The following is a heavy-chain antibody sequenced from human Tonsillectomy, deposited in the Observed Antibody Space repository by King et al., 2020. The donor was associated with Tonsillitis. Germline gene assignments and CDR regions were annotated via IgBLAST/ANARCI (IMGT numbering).Heavy chain of an antibody. J-gene: IGHJ6*02. D-gene: IGHD3-3*01. CDR2: IIPTLDVT. CDR1: GGTLSGYA. V-gene: IGHV1-69*09. Sequence: QLVQSGAEVKKPGSSVKVSCKASGGTLSGYAISWVRQAPGQGLEWMGRIIPTLDVTNYAQNFQGRVTITADKSTSTAYMELSSLRSEDTAVYYCARDCCWSNINCAGPCYYYGLDVWGQGTTVTVSS. CDR3: ARDCCWSNINCAGPCYYYGLDV.